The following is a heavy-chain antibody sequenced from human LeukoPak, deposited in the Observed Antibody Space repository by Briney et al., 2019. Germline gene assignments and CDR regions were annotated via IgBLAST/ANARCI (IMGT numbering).Heavy chain of an antibody. CDR1: GFIFSDYY. J-gene: IGHJ4*02. Sequence: GGSLRLSCGASGFIFSDYYMSWIRQAPGKGLEWVSYISSSGSPIYYADSVKGRFTISRDNAKNSLYLQMNSLRAEDTAVYYCARDQGVGAIDYWGQGTLVTVSS. D-gene: IGHD1-26*01. V-gene: IGHV3-11*01. CDR2: ISSSGSPI. CDR3: ARDQGVGAIDY.